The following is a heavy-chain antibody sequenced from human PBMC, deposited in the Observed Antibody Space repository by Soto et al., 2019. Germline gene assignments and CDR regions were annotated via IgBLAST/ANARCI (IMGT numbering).Heavy chain of an antibody. V-gene: IGHV3-33*01. J-gene: IGHJ6*02. CDR1: GFTFSSYG. CDR3: ARDPSAPFTFGGVIVKYGMDV. CDR2: IWYDGSNK. Sequence: GGSLRLSCAASGFTFSSYGMHWVRQAPGKGLEWVAVIWYDGSNKYYADSVKGRFTISRDNSKNTLYLQMNSLRAEDTAVYYCARDPSAPFTFGGVIVKYGMDVWGQGTTVTVSS. D-gene: IGHD3-16*02.